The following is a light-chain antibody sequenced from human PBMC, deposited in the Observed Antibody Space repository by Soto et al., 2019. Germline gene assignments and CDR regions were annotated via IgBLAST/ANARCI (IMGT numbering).Light chain of an antibody. CDR1: QSISTW. CDR3: QHYNDYSRT. CDR2: KAS. V-gene: IGKV1-5*03. J-gene: IGKJ1*01. Sequence: DIKMSQSPSTLSASVGDRVTITCRASQSISTWLAWYQQKPGKAPKLLIYKASTLENEVPSRFSGSGSGTEFTLTISSLRPEDFATYYCQHYNDYSRTFGQGTKVEIK.